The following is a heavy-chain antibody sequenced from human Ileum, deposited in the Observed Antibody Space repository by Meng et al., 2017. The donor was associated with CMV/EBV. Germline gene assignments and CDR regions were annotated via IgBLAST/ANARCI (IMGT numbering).Heavy chain of an antibody. CDR1: GGSISTYC. CDR3: ARRVREVRERSWENWLTP. V-gene: IGHV4-4*07. J-gene: IGHJ5*02. D-gene: IGHD3-10*01. Sequence: HVQESGPGLGRPLDALSLIFTVSGGSISTYCWNWIRQSAGKRLEWIGRICGTGTIQYNPSFKSRLTLSLDTSKSQFSLRLTSVTAADTAVYFCARRVREVRERSWENWLTPWGQGILVTVSS. CDR2: ICGTGTI.